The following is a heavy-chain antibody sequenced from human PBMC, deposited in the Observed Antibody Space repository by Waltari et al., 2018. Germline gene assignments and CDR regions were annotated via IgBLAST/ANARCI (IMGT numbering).Heavy chain of an antibody. J-gene: IGHJ4*02. V-gene: IGHV4-39*07. Sequence: QMQLQGSGPGLVRPSETLSLTCTVSGGSISRSAYYWGWIRQPPGKGLEWIGTIYYIGTTYYNPSLQSRVTISIDTSKNQFSLRLTSVTAADTAVYYCARHGPSSTWAYFDSWGQGTLVSVSS. CDR3: ARHGPSSTWAYFDS. D-gene: IGHD2-2*01. CDR2: IYYIGTT. CDR1: GGSISRSAYY.